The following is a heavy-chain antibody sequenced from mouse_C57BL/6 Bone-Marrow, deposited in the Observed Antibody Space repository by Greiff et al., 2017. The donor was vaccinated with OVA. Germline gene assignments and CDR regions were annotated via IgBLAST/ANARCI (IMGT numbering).Heavy chain of an antibody. J-gene: IGHJ4*01. CDR3: ARYEGTSYAMDY. V-gene: IGHV7-3*01. CDR2: IRNKANGYTT. CDR1: GFTFTDYY. D-gene: IGHD3-3*01. Sequence: EVHLVESGGGLVQPGGSLSLSCAASGFTFTDYYMSWVRQPPGKALEWLGFIRNKANGYTTEYSASVKGRFTISRDNSQSILYLQMNALRAEDSATYYCARYEGTSYAMDYWGQGTSVTVSS.